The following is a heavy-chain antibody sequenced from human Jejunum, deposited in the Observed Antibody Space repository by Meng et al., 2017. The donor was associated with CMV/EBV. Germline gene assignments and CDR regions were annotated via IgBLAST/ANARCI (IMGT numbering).Heavy chain of an antibody. CDR2: IIAVLRTP. D-gene: IGHD2-8*01. V-gene: IGHV1-69*12. CDR1: GGVFNNYA. Sequence: QVHLRQSGVEWKSPGSSVRLSCKSSGGVFNNYALTWVRQAPGQGLEWMGGIIAVLRTPNYAPKFQGRLTITADASTDTTYMELSSLTSEDTAVYFCARGFTNGWQPFDFWGQGTLVTVSS. J-gene: IGHJ4*02. CDR3: ARGFTNGWQPFDF.